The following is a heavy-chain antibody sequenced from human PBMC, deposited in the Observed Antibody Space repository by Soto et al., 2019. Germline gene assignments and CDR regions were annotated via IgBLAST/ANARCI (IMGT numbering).Heavy chain of an antibody. CDR1: GFNFDNYG. Sequence: GGSLRLSCQASGFNFDNYGMHWVRQTPGKGLEWVAVITYDGSFQYYADSVKGRFTISRDNSKNTLSLHLNTLKPEDTAVYHCAKDRVGGTFYTPLAFWGQGTLVTVSS. CDR2: ITYDGSFQ. J-gene: IGHJ4*02. D-gene: IGHD1-7*01. V-gene: IGHV3-30*18. CDR3: AKDRVGGTFYTPLAF.